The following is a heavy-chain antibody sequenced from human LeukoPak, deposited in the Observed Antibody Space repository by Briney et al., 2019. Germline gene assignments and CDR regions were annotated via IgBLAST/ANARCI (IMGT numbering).Heavy chain of an antibody. V-gene: IGHV3-23*01. CDR3: AKEIVPPSGYYFDY. D-gene: IGHD6-6*01. J-gene: IGHJ4*02. CDR1: GFTFSSSA. CDR2: ISNNGGYT. Sequence: GGSLRLSCAASGFTFSSSAMSWVRQAPGKGLEWVSAISNNGGYTYYADSVQGRFTISRDNSKSTLYLQMNGLRVEDTAVYYCAKEIVPPSGYYFDYWGQGTLVTVSS.